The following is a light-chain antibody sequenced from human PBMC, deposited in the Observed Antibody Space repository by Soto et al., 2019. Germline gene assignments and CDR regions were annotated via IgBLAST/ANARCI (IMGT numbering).Light chain of an antibody. CDR1: QSVSSN. CDR2: GAS. V-gene: IGKV3-15*01. CDR3: QQYNNWYT. J-gene: IGKJ2*01. Sequence: EVVMTQSPATLSVSPGERATLSCSASQSVSSNLAWYQQKPGQAPRLLIYGASTRATGIPARFSGSGFGTEFTLAISSLQSEDFAVYYCQQYNNWYTFGQGTKLEIK.